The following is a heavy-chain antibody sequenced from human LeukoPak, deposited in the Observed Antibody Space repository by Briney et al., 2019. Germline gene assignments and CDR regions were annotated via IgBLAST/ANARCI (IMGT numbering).Heavy chain of an antibody. CDR3: VRGRYYDSSGYYGGRTHDY. CDR1: GFTFSSYE. V-gene: IGHV3-48*03. CDR2: ISSSGSTI. J-gene: IGHJ4*02. Sequence: GGSLRLSCAASGFTFSSYEMNWVRQAPGKGLEWVSYISSSGSTIYYADSVKGRFTISRDNAKNSLYLQMNSLRAEDTAVYYCVRGRYYDSSGYYGGRTHDYWGQGTLVTVSS. D-gene: IGHD3-22*01.